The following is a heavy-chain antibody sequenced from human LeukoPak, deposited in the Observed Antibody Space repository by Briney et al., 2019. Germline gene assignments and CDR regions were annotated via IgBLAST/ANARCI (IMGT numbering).Heavy chain of an antibody. CDR2: IYTSGST. J-gene: IGHJ4*02. CDR1: GGSISSGSYY. CDR3: ARDRSFYSNYGLFDY. Sequence: SETLSLTCTVSGGSISSGSYYWSWIRQPAGKGLEWIGRIYTSGSTNYNPSLKSRVTISVDTSKNQFSLKLSSVTAADTAVYYCARDRSFYSNYGLFDYWGQGTLVTVSS. D-gene: IGHD4-11*01. V-gene: IGHV4-61*02.